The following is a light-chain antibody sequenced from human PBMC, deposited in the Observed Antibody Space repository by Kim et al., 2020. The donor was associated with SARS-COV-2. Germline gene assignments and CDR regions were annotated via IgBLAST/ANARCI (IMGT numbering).Light chain of an antibody. CDR1: QSISSH. Sequence: DIQMTQSPSSLSASVGDRVTITCRTSQSISSHLDWYHQKAGRAPKLLIYAASTLQDGVPSRFSGSGSETEFTLTISSLQPDDFGTYFCQQNNINPCTFGQGTKVDIK. J-gene: IGKJ1*01. CDR3: QQNNINPCT. V-gene: IGKV1-39*01. CDR2: AAS.